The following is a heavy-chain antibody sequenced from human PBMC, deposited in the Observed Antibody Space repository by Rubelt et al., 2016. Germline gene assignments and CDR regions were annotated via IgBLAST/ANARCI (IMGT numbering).Heavy chain of an antibody. Sequence: AASGFTFSSYSMNWVRQAPGKGLEWVAIIKKDGSEVIYVDSVKGRFTISRDNANNSLYLQMNSLRAEETDVYYCARDQSPYSSDYWGQGTLVTVS. CDR3: ARDQSPYSSDY. J-gene: IGHJ4*02. CDR2: IKKDGSEV. V-gene: IGHV3-7*03. CDR1: GFTFSSYS. D-gene: IGHD6-13*01.